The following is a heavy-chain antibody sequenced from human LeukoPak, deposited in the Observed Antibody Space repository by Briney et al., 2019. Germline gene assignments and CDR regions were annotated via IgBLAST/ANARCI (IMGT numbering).Heavy chain of an antibody. CDR1: GFRFSDYT. CDR3: GKEGWA. V-gene: IGHV3-23*01. CDR2: IGGRGGST. Sequence: GGSLRLSCAASGFRFSDYTMTWVRQAPGKGAEWVSAIGGRGGSTYYAHSLGGRFTISRDNAKDMLYLQMNSLKVEDTATYYWGKEGWAWGQGTKVTVSP. J-gene: IGHJ5*02. D-gene: IGHD3-16*01.